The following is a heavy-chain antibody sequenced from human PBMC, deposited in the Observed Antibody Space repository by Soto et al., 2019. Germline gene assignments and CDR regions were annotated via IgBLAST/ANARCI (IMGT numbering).Heavy chain of an antibody. D-gene: IGHD2-15*01. V-gene: IGHV1-8*01. J-gene: IGHJ5*02. Sequence: GASVKVSCKASGDTFTTYDINWVRQATGQGLEWMGWMNPNSGYADYAQNFQGRVTMTGDTSTSTVYMELSSLRSEDTAVYYCARGGAVVVAATPFWFDPWGQGTLVTVSS. CDR1: GDTFTTYD. CDR2: MNPNSGYA. CDR3: ARGGAVVVAATPFWFDP.